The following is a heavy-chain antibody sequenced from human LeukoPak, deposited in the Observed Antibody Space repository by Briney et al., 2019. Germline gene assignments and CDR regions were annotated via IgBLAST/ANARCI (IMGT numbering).Heavy chain of an antibody. Sequence: GGSLRLSCATSGFNFDRYTIHWVRQAPGKGLEWVSLAGWAGGTAFYPDSVRGRFTISRDSGRKSVYLQMNSLTTDDTAFYFCAKELDTMFFDYWGQGALVTVSS. V-gene: IGHV3-43*01. CDR3: AKELDTMFFDY. CDR2: AGWAGGTA. J-gene: IGHJ4*02. CDR1: GFNFDRYT. D-gene: IGHD3-10*02.